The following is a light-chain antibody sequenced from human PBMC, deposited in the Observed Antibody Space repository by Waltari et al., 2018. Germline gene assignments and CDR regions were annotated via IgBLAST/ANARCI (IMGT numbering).Light chain of an antibody. CDR2: EVT. Sequence: QSAMTQPASVSGSPGQSITISCTRTRSDVGRYNLVSWYQQHPGKAPKLIIYEVTKRPSGVSNRFSGSKSGNTASLTISGLQAEDEADYYCCSYAGSSTYVVFGGGTKLTVL. CDR3: CSYAGSSTYVV. V-gene: IGLV2-23*02. J-gene: IGLJ2*01. CDR1: RSDVGRYNL.